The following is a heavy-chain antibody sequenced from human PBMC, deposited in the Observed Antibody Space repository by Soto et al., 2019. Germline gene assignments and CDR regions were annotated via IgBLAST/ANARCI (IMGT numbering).Heavy chain of an antibody. D-gene: IGHD1-26*01. CDR3: ARSGSYYSFDI. CDR2: IYYSGST. V-gene: IGHV4-59*01. Sequence: SETLSLTCTVSGGSISSYYWSWIRQPPGKGLEWIGYIYYSGSTNYNPSLKSRVTISVDTSKNQFSLKLSSVTAADTAVYYCARSGSYYSFDIWAQGTMVTVSS. J-gene: IGHJ3*02. CDR1: GGSISSYY.